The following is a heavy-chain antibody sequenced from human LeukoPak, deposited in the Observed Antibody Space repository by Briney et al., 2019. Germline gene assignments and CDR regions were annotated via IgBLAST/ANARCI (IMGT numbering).Heavy chain of an antibody. V-gene: IGHV3-53*01. CDR3: ARGWGDTAMVIYYGMDV. D-gene: IGHD5-18*01. Sequence: GGSLRLSCAASGFTVGSNYMSWVRQAPGKGLEWVSVIYSGGSTYYADSVKGRFTISRDNSKNTLYLQMNSLRAEDTAVYYCARGWGDTAMVIYYGMDVWGQGTTVTVSS. J-gene: IGHJ6*02. CDR2: IYSGGST. CDR1: GFTVGSNY.